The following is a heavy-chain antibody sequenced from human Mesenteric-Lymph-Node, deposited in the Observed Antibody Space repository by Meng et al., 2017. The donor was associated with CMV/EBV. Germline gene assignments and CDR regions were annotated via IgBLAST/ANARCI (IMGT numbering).Heavy chain of an antibody. V-gene: IGHV4-61*01. D-gene: IGHD3-3*01. Sequence: DSVSSGNYHWDWIRQPPGKGLEWIGYIYNDGTANYNPSLKSRLSISAKTSKNQFSLNLSSVTPADTAVYYCASTSGKYYDFWTGYPHWGQGTLVTVSS. CDR2: IYNDGTA. J-gene: IGHJ4*02. CDR1: DSVSSGNYH. CDR3: ASTSGKYYDFWTGYPH.